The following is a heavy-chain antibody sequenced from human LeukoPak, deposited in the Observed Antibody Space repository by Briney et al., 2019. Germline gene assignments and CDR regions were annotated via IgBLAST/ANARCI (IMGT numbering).Heavy chain of an antibody. Sequence: SETLSLTCTVSGGSISSSSYYWGWIRQPPGKGLEWIGSIYYSGSTYYNPSLKSRVTISVDTSKNQFSLKLSSVTAADTAVYYCARAAAGPYYYYGMDVWGQGTTVTVSS. J-gene: IGHJ6*02. V-gene: IGHV4-39*07. CDR2: IYYSGST. D-gene: IGHD6-13*01. CDR1: GGSISSSSYY. CDR3: ARAAAGPYYYYGMDV.